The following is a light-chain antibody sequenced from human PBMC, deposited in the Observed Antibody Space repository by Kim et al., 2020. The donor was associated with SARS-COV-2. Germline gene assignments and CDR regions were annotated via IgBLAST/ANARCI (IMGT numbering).Light chain of an antibody. V-gene: IGKV4-1*01. J-gene: IGKJ4*01. CDR2: WAS. Sequence: DIVMTQSPDSLAVSPGERATINCKSSQSILHSSDNKNYLAWYQQKAGQPPKILLYWASTRESGVPDRFSSSGSGTDFTLTISSLQAEDVAVYYCQQYFSSSPLTFGGGTKLEI. CDR1: QSILHSSDNKNY. CDR3: QQYFSSSPLT.